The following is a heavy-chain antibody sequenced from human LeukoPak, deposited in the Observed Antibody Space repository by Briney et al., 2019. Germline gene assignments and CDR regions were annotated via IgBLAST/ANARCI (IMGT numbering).Heavy chain of an antibody. CDR3: AKRCCPFAYGSGSYYYYIDV. J-gene: IGHJ6*03. Sequence: GGSVRLSCAASGFTFSSYGMHWVRQAPGKGLEWVAFIPYDGTNKYYADSVKGRFTISRDNSKNTLYLQMNSLRAEDAAVYYCAKRCCPFAYGSGSYYYYIDVWGKGTTVTVSS. CDR1: GFTFSSYG. CDR2: IPYDGTNK. D-gene: IGHD3-10*01. V-gene: IGHV3-30*02.